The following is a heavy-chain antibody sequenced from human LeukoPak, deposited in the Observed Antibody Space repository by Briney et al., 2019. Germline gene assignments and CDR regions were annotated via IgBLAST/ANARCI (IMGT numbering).Heavy chain of an antibody. CDR2: IYPGDSDT. CDR3: ASAENSGSYLGAFDI. J-gene: IGHJ3*02. Sequence: GESLKISCKGSGYSFTSYWIGWVRQMPGKGLEWMGIIYPGDSDTRYSPSFQGQVTISADKSISTAYLQWSSLKASDTAMYYCASAENSGSYLGAFDIWGQGTMVTVSS. CDR1: GYSFTSYW. V-gene: IGHV5-51*01. D-gene: IGHD1-26*01.